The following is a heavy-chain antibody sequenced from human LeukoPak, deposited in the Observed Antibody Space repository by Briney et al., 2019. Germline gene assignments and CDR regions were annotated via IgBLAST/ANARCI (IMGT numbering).Heavy chain of an antibody. CDR3: ARVYPDYGSSGYYYYYYGMDV. CDR1: GGSFSGYY. V-gene: IGHV4-34*01. Sequence: SETLSLTCAVYGGSFSGYYWSWIRQPPGKGLEWIGEINHSGSTNYNPSLKSRVTISVDTSKNQFSLKLSSVTAADTAVYYCARVYPDYGSSGYYYYYYGMDVWGQGTTVTVSS. D-gene: IGHD3-22*01. J-gene: IGHJ6*02. CDR2: INHSGST.